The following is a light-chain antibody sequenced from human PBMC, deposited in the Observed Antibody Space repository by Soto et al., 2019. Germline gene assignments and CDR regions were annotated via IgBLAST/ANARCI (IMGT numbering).Light chain of an antibody. CDR1: QSVSSY. Sequence: EIVLTQSPAPLSLSPGERATLSCRASQSVSSYLAWYQQKPGQAPRLLIYDASNRATGIPARFSGSGSGTDFALTVSSLEPEDFAVYYCQQRSKLPLTFGGGTKVEIK. V-gene: IGKV3-11*01. J-gene: IGKJ4*01. CDR2: DAS. CDR3: QQRSKLPLT.